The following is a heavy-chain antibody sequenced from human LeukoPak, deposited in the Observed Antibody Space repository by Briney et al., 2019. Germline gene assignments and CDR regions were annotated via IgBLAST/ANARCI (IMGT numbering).Heavy chain of an antibody. J-gene: IGHJ4*02. CDR3: ARAGDYVVLVVY. D-gene: IGHD4-17*01. CDR2: INPNSGGT. Sequence: GASVKVSCKASGYTFTGYYMHWVRQAPGQGRQYMGRINPNSGGTNYAQKFQGRVTMTRDTSISTAYMELSRLRSDDTAVYYCARAGDYVVLVVYWGQGTLVTVSS. V-gene: IGHV1-2*06. CDR1: GYTFTGYY.